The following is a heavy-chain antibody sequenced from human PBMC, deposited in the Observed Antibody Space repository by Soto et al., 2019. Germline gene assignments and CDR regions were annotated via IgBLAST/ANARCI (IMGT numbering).Heavy chain of an antibody. CDR1: GYTFTKYF. V-gene: IGHV1-46*01. D-gene: IGHD3-22*01. CDR3: ARDLERSRGYDFKGWFDP. Sequence: QVQLVQSGAEVKKPGASVKLSCKASGYTFTKYFMHWVRQAPGQGLEWMGIINPSTGRATYAHKFQDRVIMTRDTSTSTGYMELSSLRSEDTAVYYCARDLERSRGYDFKGWFDPWGQGTLVTVSS. J-gene: IGHJ5*02. CDR2: INPSTGRA.